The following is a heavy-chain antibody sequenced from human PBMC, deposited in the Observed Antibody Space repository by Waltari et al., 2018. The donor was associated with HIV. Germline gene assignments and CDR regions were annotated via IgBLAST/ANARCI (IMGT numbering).Heavy chain of an antibody. J-gene: IGHJ4*02. D-gene: IGHD4-4*01. CDR3: ARLNYAFDY. CDR1: GGSISSSHW. CDR2: LYRSGST. Sequence: QVQLQESGPGLVKPSGTLSLTCAVSGGSISSSHWWSWVRQHPEKGLWWIGELYRSGSTNYNPSRKSRVTISVDKSKNHFSLKLSSVTAADTAVYYCARLNYAFDYWGQGTLVTVSS. V-gene: IGHV4-4*02.